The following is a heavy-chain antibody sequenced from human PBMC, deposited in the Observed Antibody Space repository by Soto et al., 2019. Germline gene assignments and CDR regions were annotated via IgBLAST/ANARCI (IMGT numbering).Heavy chain of an antibody. V-gene: IGHV4-31*03. CDR2: IYYSGST. CDR1: GGSISSGGYY. CDR3: ATYCSGGSCYLDY. Sequence: QVQLQESGPGLVKPSQTLSLTCTVSGGSISSGGYYWSWIRQHPGKGLEWIGYIYYSGSTYYNPSPTSRVTIPVATSTNQFSLKLSSVPAADTAVYYCATYCSGGSCYLDYWGQGTLVTVSS. J-gene: IGHJ4*02. D-gene: IGHD2-15*01.